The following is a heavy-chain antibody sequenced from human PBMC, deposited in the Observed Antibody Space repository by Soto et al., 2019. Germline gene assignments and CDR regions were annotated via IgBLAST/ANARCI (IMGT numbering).Heavy chain of an antibody. Sequence: EVQLLESGGGLVQPGGSLRLSCAASGFTFSSYAMSWVRQAPGKGLEWVSAISGSGGSTYYADSVKGRFTISRDNSKNTLYLQMNSLRAEDTAVYYCARESGLRFLEWLPYFDYWGQGTLVTVSS. D-gene: IGHD3-3*01. V-gene: IGHV3-23*01. J-gene: IGHJ4*02. CDR2: ISGSGGST. CDR1: GFTFSSYA. CDR3: ARESGLRFLEWLPYFDY.